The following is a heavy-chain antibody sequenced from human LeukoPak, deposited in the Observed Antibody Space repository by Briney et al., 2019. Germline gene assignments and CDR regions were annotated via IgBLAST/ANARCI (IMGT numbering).Heavy chain of an antibody. V-gene: IGHV4-34*01. Sequence: SETLSLTCAVYGGSFSGYYWSWIRQPPGKGLEWIGEINHSGSTNYNPSLKSRVTISVDTSKNQFSLKLSSVTAADTAVYYCARGTNYYDSSGYYSKRWSRARPFDYWGQGTLVTVSS. CDR1: GGSFSGYY. D-gene: IGHD3-22*01. J-gene: IGHJ4*02. CDR2: INHSGST. CDR3: ARGTNYYDSSGYYSKRWSRARPFDY.